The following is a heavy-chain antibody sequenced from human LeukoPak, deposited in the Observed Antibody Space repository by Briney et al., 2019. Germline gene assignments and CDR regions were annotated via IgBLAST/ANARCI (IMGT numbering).Heavy chain of an antibody. Sequence: PGRSLRLSCAASGFTFNSYAVHWVRQAPGKGLEWVAVISYDGSISFYAASVKGRFTISRDNSKNTLYLQMNSLRAEDTALYFRARDRRYCSGGSCYFDYFLDYWGQGTLVTVSS. J-gene: IGHJ4*02. D-gene: IGHD2-15*01. CDR1: GFTFNSYA. V-gene: IGHV3-30-3*01. CDR2: ISYDGSIS. CDR3: ARDRRYCSGGSCYFDYFLDY.